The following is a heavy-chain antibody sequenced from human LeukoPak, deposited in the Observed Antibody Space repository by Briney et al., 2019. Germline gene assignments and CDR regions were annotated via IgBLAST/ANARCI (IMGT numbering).Heavy chain of an antibody. V-gene: IGHV3-74*01. J-gene: IGHJ4*02. D-gene: IGHD6-13*01. CDR2: INSDGSST. Sequence: GGSLRLSCAASGFTFSSYWMHWVRQAPGKGLVWVSHINSDGSSTSYAESVKGRFTISRDNAKNTLYLQLNSLRAEDTAVYYCLRHTGYSSSWSQNWGQGTLVTVPS. CDR1: GFTFSSYW. CDR3: LRHTGYSSSWSQN.